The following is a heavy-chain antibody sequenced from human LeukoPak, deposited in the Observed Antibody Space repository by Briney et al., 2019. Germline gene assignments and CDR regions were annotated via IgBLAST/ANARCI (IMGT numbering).Heavy chain of an antibody. CDR3: ARDRRSVANWFDP. Sequence: SQTLSLTCTGSGGSIRSGDYYWSWIRQPPGKGLEWIGYIYYSGSTYYNPSLKSRVTISVDTSKNQFSLKLSSVTAADTAVHYCARDRRSVANWFDPWGQGTLVTVSS. V-gene: IGHV4-30-4*01. CDR1: GGSIRSGDYY. CDR2: IYYSGST. J-gene: IGHJ5*02.